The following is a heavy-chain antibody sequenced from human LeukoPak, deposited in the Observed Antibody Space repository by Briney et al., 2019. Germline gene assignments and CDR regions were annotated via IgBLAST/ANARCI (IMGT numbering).Heavy chain of an antibody. CDR3: ARGAYCSGGSCYDY. CDR2: IIPIFGTA. V-gene: IGHV1-69*13. Sequence: SVKVSCKASGGTFSSYAISWVRQAPGQGLEWMGGIIPIFGTANYAQKFQGRVTITADESTSTAYMELSSLRSEDTVVYYCARGAYCSGGSCYDYWGQGTLVTVSS. CDR1: GGTFSSYA. D-gene: IGHD2-15*01. J-gene: IGHJ4*02.